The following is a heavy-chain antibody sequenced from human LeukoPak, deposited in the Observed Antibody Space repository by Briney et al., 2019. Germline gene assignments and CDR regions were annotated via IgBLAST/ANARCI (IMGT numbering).Heavy chain of an antibody. D-gene: IGHD5-12*01. V-gene: IGHV3-33*08. CDR1: GYIFNNYA. CDR3: ARDVGRYSGYADY. J-gene: IGHJ4*02. CDR2: IWYDGSNK. Sequence: PGGSLRLSCVASGYIFNNYAVSWVRQAPGKGLEWVAVIWYDGSNKYYADSVKGRFTISRDNSKNTLYLQMNSLRAEDTAVYYCARDVGRYSGYADYWGQGTLVTVSS.